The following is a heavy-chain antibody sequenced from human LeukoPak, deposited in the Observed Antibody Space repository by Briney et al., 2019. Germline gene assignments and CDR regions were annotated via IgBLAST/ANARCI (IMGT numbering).Heavy chain of an antibody. CDR3: ARSPLRGSRYFDY. Sequence: GGSLRLSCAASGFTFSSYEVNWVRQAPGKGLEWLSYISGSTIYYADSVKGRFTISRDNAKDSVYLQMHSLRAEDTAVYYCARSPLRGSRYFDYWGQGTLVTVSS. J-gene: IGHJ4*03. D-gene: IGHD6-6*01. CDR2: ISGSTI. V-gene: IGHV3-48*03. CDR1: GFTFSSYE.